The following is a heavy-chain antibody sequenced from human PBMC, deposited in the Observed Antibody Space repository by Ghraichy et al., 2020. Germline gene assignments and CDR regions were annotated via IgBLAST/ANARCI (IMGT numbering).Heavy chain of an antibody. D-gene: IGHD6-6*01. CDR1: GGSFSGYY. V-gene: IGHV4-34*01. CDR2: INHSGST. Sequence: SETLSLTCAVYGGSFSGYYWSWIRQPPGKGLEWIGEINHSGSTNYNPSLKSRVTISVDTSKNQFSLKLSSVTAADTAVYYCARSRYSSSSSHIIFDYWGQGTLVTVSS. J-gene: IGHJ4*02. CDR3: ARSRYSSSSSHIIFDY.